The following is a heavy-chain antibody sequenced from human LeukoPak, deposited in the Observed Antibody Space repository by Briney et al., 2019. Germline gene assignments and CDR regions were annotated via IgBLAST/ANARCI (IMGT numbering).Heavy chain of an antibody. CDR2: IYSGGST. CDR1: GFTVSSNY. D-gene: IGHD5-12*01. J-gene: IGHJ5*02. V-gene: IGHV3-53*01. Sequence: GGSLRLSCAASGFTVSSNYMSWVRQAPGKGLEWVSVIYSGGSTYYADSVKGRFTISRDNSKNTLYLQMNSLRAEDTAVYYCAKGLRFSTWFDPWGQGTLVTVSS. CDR3: AKGLRFSTWFDP.